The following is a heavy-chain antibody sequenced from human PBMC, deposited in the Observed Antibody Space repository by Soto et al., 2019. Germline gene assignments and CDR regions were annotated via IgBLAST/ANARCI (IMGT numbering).Heavy chain of an antibody. CDR3: AIVADCSGGSCYVSVDY. CDR1: GGSISSGDYY. Sequence: QVQLQESGPGLVKPSQTLSLTCTVSGGSISSGDYYWSWIRQPPGKGLEWIGYIYYSGSTYYNPSLSSLVTISVDTSKNRFSLKLSSVTAADTAVYYCAIVADCSGGSCYVSVDYWGQGTLVTVSS. CDR2: IYYSGST. D-gene: IGHD2-15*01. J-gene: IGHJ4*02. V-gene: IGHV4-30-4*01.